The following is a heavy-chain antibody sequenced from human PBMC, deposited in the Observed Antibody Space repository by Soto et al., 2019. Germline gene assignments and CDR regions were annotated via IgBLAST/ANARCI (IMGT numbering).Heavy chain of an antibody. CDR2: ISYSGNT. CDR3: ARMECSKEGLAVYYYDY. CDR1: SGSISSYY. J-gene: IGHJ4*02. Sequence: SETLSLTCTVSSGSISSYYLSWIRQPPGKGLEWIGYISYSGNTNYNPSLKSRVTLSADTSKNQLSLNLTSATAADTAVYYCARMECSKEGLAVYYYDYWGQGTLVTVSS. D-gene: IGHD3-3*02. V-gene: IGHV4-59*01.